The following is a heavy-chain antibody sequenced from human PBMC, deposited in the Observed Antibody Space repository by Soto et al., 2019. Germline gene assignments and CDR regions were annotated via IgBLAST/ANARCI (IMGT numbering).Heavy chain of an antibody. J-gene: IGHJ4*02. D-gene: IGHD4-17*01. V-gene: IGHV3-30*18. CDR2: ISDDGSNN. Sequence: QVQLVESGGGVVQPGRSLRLSCAASGFTFSSYGMHWVRQAPGKGLEWVAVISDDGSNNYYADSVKGRVTISRDNSKNTLYLQMNSLRAEDTAVYYCAKDTLRQRVTTLDYWGQGTLVTVSS. CDR1: GFTFSSYG. CDR3: AKDTLRQRVTTLDY.